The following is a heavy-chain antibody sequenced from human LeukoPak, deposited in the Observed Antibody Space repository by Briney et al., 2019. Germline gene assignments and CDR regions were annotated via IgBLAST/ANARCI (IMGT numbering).Heavy chain of an antibody. J-gene: IGHJ3*02. CDR1: GFTFSSYS. CDR2: ISSSSSYI. D-gene: IGHD5-24*01. Sequence: GGSLRLSCAASGFTFSSYSMNWVRQAPGKGLEWVSSISSSSSYIYYADSVKGRFTISRDNAKNSLYLQMNSLRAEDTAVNYCARVIEMATISAFDIWGQGTMVTVSS. CDR3: ARVIEMATISAFDI. V-gene: IGHV3-21*01.